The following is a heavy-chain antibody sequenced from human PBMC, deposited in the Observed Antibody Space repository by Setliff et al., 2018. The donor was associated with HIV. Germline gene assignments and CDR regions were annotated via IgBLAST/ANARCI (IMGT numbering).Heavy chain of an antibody. CDR1: GFTFNSAW. J-gene: IGHJ4*02. D-gene: IGHD3-3*01. Sequence: GGSLRLSCVASGFTFNSAWMTWVRQAPGKGLEWVGRIKSRTDGGTADYAAPVKGRFSISRDNSKNTLYLQMNSLRAEDTAVYYCARDPFNYDFWSGDTTPKWGYFGYWGQGTLVTVSS. V-gene: IGHV3-15*01. CDR2: IKSRTDGGTA. CDR3: ARDPFNYDFWSGDTTPKWGYFGY.